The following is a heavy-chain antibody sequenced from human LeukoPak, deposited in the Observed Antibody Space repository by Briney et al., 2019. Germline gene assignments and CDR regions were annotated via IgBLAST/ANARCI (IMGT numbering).Heavy chain of an antibody. D-gene: IGHD2-15*01. V-gene: IGHV3-48*03. CDR1: GFTFSSYE. CDR3: ARDRTLGGCSGGSCYVYYYGMDV. J-gene: IGHJ6*02. CDR2: ISSSGSTI. Sequence: PGGPLRLSCAASGFTFSSYEMNWVRQAPGKGLEWVSYISSSGSTIYYADSVKGRFTISRDNAKNSLYLQMNSLRAEDTAVYYCARDRTLGGCSGGSCYVYYYGMDVWGQGTTVTVSS.